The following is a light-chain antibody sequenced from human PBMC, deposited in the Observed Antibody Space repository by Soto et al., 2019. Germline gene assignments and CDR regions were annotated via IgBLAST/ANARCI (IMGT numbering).Light chain of an antibody. CDR2: EDT. V-gene: IGLV2-23*01. Sequence: QSALTQPASVSGSPGQSITISCTGTTSFVGSYNFVSWYQQLPGKAPQVLIYEDTKRPSGVSNRFSGSIPGSTASLTISGLQAEDEADYHCCSYVGASTYVFGTGTKLTVL. CDR3: CSYVGASTYV. CDR1: TSFVGSYNF. J-gene: IGLJ1*01.